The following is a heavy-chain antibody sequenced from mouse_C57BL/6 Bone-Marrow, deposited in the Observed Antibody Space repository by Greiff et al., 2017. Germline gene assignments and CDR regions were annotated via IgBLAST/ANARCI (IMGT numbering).Heavy chain of an antibody. CDR1: GYTFPSYT. V-gene: IGHV1-4*01. CDR3: SRWTYQFGMDY. J-gene: IGHJ4*01. Sequence: VKLVESGAELARPGASVKMSCKASGYTFPSYTMNWVKQRPGQGLEWIGYIKPSSGYPKFNQKFKDKATLTADTSSSTAYMQLSSLTSEYSAVYYCSRWTYQFGMDYWGQGTSVTVSS. D-gene: IGHD5-1*01. CDR2: IKPSSGYP.